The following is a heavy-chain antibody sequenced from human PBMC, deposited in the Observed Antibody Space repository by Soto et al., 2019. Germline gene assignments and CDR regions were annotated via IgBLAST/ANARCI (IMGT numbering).Heavy chain of an antibody. CDR3: AKGDNRAPKTGYAFGP. J-gene: IGHJ5*01. CDR1: GASVPSHTAS. D-gene: IGHD5-12*01. V-gene: IGHV6-1*01. CDR2: TYCRSRWYT. Sequence: PSQTLSLTRAISGASVPSHTASCNWIRQSPSRGLEWLGRTYCRSRWYTDYAVSVNSRIIINTDSSNNQFSRRINPLTAEHPAVSFCAKGDNRAPKTGYAFGPWGQGIMVTVSS.